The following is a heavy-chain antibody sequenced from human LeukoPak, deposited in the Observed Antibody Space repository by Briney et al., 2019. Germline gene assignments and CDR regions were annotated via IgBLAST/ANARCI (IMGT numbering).Heavy chain of an antibody. CDR3: ARDQRGYYDSSGTIWYFDL. CDR2: LYYSGST. D-gene: IGHD3-22*01. CDR1: GGSISSYY. V-gene: IGHV4-59*01. Sequence: SETLSLTCTVAGGSISSYYWSWLRQPPGKGLEWIGYLYYSGSTNYNPSLKSRVTISVDTSKNQFSLKLSSVTAADTAVYYCARDQRGYYDSSGTIWYFDLWGRGTLVTVSS. J-gene: IGHJ2*01.